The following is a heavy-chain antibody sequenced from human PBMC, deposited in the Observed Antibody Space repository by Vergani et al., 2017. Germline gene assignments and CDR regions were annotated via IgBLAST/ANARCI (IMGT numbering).Heavy chain of an antibody. Sequence: EVQLLESGGGLVQPGGSLRLSCAASGFTFSSYAMSWVRQAPGKGLEWVSAISGSGGSTYYADSVKGRFTISRYNSKNTLYLQMNSLRAEDTAVYYCAKAVRYFSGYFDYWGQGTLVTVSS. CDR3: AKAVRYFSGYFDY. CDR2: ISGSGGST. CDR1: GFTFSSYA. V-gene: IGHV3-23*01. D-gene: IGHD3-9*01. J-gene: IGHJ4*02.